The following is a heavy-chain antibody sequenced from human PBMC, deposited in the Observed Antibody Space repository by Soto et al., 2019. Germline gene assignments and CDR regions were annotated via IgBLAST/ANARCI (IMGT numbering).Heavy chain of an antibody. V-gene: IGHV4-34*01. CDR3: ASPSRFDSSGYYFDS. J-gene: IGHJ4*02. Sequence: SETLSLTCAVYGGSFSGYYWSWIRQPPGKGLEWIGEINHSGSTKYNPSLKSRVTISVDTSKNQFSLKLSSVTAADTAVYYCASPSRFDSSGYYFDSWGQGTKVTVYS. CDR2: INHSGST. D-gene: IGHD3-22*01. CDR1: GGSFSGYY.